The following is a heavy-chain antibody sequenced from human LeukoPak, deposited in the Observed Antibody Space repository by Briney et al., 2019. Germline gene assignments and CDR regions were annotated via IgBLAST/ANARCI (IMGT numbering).Heavy chain of an antibody. CDR1: GFTFSSYS. J-gene: IGHJ4*02. CDR3: AKAKYCSSTSCYSRFGSPLYYFDY. V-gene: IGHV3-21*04. D-gene: IGHD2-2*01. CDR2: ISSSSSYI. Sequence: MPGGSLRLSCAASGFTFSSYSMNWVRQAPGKGLEWVSSISSSSSYIYYADSVKGRFTISRDNAKNSLYLQMNSLRAEDTAVYYCAKAKYCSSTSCYSRFGSPLYYFDYWGQGTLVTVSS.